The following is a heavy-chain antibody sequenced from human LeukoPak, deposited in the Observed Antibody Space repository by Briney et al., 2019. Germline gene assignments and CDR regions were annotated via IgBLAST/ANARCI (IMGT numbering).Heavy chain of an antibody. V-gene: IGHV3-30*02. J-gene: IGHJ4*02. CDR1: GFTFSSYG. CDR2: IRYDGINK. CDR3: AKDPKDFLTGYHLPTLYFDY. Sequence: GGSLRLSCAASGFTFSSYGMHWVRKAPGTGLEWVAFIRYDGINKYYTDSVNGRFTISRDNSKNTLYLQMNSLRPEDTAVYYCAKDPKDFLTGYHLPTLYFDYWGQGTLVTVSS. D-gene: IGHD3-9*01.